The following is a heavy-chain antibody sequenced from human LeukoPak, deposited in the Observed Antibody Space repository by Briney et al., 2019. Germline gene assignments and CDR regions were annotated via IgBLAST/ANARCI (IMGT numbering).Heavy chain of an antibody. CDR2: IKQDGSEK. Sequence: PGGSLRLSCAASGFTVSSNYMSWVRQAPGKGLEWVANIKQDGSEKYYVDSVKGRFTISRDNAKNSLYLQMNSLRAEDTAVYYCARSESPARGTYYYGMDVWGQGTTVTVSS. V-gene: IGHV3-7*01. CDR3: ARSESPARGTYYYGMDV. CDR1: GFTVSSNY. D-gene: IGHD3-16*01. J-gene: IGHJ6*02.